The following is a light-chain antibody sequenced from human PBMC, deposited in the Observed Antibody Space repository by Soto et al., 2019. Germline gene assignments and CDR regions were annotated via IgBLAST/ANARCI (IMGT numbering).Light chain of an antibody. CDR3: QQFSSYPLT. V-gene: IGKV3-20*01. CDR1: QSVSSSY. Sequence: EFVLTQSPGTLSLSPGEVATLSCRASQSVSSSYLAWYQQKPGQAPRLLIYDASSRATGIPDRFSGGGSGTDFTLTISRLEPEDFAVYYCQQFSSYPLTFGGGTKVDIK. CDR2: DAS. J-gene: IGKJ4*01.